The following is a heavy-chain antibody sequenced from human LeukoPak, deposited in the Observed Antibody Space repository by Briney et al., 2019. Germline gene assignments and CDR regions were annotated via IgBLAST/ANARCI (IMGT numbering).Heavy chain of an antibody. J-gene: IGHJ4*02. V-gene: IGHV4-59*08. CDR2: IYYSGST. CDR1: GGSISSYY. D-gene: IGHD4-17*01. CDR3: ARLHGDCFDY. Sequence: PSETLSLTCTVSGGSISSYYWSWIRQPPGKGLEWIGYIYYSGSTNYNPSLKSRVTISVDTSKNQFSLKLSSVTAADTAVYYCARLHGDCFDYWGQGTLVTVSS.